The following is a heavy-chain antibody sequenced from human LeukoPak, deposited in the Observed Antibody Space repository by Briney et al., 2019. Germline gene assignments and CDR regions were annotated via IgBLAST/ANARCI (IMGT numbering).Heavy chain of an antibody. J-gene: IGHJ4*02. V-gene: IGHV4-38-2*02. CDR1: GYSISSGYY. Sequence: SETLSLTCTVSGYSISSGYYWGWIRQPPGEGLEWIGSIYHSGSTYYNPSLKSRVTISVDTSKNQFSLKLSSVTAADTAVYYCARDRHWGQGTLVTVSS. CDR3: ARDRH. CDR2: IYHSGST.